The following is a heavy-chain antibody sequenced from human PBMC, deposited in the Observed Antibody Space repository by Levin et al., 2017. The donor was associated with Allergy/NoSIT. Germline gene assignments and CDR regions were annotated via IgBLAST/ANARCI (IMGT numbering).Heavy chain of an antibody. V-gene: IGHV4-39*01. D-gene: IGHD3-3*01. CDR1: GGSISSSSYY. J-gene: IGHJ4*02. Sequence: SSETLSLTCTVSGGSISSSSYYWGWIRQPPGKGLEWIGSIYYSGSTYYNPSLKSRVTISVDTSKNQFSLKLSSVTAADTAVYYCARALITIFGVVKTFDYWGQGTLVTVSS. CDR3: ARALITIFGVVKTFDY. CDR2: IYYSGST.